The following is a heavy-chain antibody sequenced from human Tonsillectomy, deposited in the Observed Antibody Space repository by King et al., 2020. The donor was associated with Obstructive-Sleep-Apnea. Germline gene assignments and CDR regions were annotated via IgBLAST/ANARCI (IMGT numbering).Heavy chain of an antibody. V-gene: IGHV1-8*02. D-gene: IGHD3-22*01. Sequence: VQLVESGAEVKKPGASVMVSCRASGYTFTSYDINWVRQATGQRPEWMGWMNPNSGNTGYAQQFQGRVTMTRDTSTNTAYMELSSLRSEDTAVYYCARVRAYYSDSSGFYTWGYWGQGTMVTVSS. J-gene: IGHJ4*02. CDR1: GYTFTSYD. CDR3: ARVRAYYSDSSGFYTWGY. CDR2: MNPNSGNT.